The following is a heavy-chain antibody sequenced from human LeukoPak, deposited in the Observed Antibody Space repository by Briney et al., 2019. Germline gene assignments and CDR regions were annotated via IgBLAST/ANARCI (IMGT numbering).Heavy chain of an antibody. V-gene: IGHV5-51*01. Sequence: GESLKISCKGSGYSFTSYWIGWVRPMPGKGLEWMGIIYPGDSDTRYSPSFQGQVTISADKSISTAYLQWSSLKASDTAMYYCARVKDIVVVVAATPHYFDYWGQGTLVTVSS. J-gene: IGHJ4*02. CDR2: IYPGDSDT. D-gene: IGHD2-15*01. CDR1: GYSFTSYW. CDR3: ARVKDIVVVVAATPHYFDY.